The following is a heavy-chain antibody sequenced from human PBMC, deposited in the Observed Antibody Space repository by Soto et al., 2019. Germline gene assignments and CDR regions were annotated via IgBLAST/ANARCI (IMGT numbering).Heavy chain of an antibody. J-gene: IGHJ4*02. CDR3: AIVRVADSALDH. D-gene: IGHD3-10*02. CDR2: ISYDGSDI. V-gene: IGHV3-30*06. Sequence: QVQMVESGGGVVQPGRSLRLSCVGSGFIFSNYGMHWVRQAPGKGLEGVAFISYDGSDILYADSVKGRFTISRDNSKSTLFLHMNRPTAEDTAIYFCAIVRVADSALDHCCQGTLVTVST. CDR1: GFIFSNYG.